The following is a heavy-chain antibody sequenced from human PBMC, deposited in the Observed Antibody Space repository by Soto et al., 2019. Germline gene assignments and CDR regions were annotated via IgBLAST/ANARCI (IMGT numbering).Heavy chain of an antibody. CDR2: VHYSGSV. D-gene: IGHD3-3*01. V-gene: IGHV4-59*01. J-gene: IGHJ4*02. CDR1: GASMNDYY. Sequence: QVQLQESGPGLVKPSETLSLTCIVSGASMNDYYGNWIRQSPGKGLEHIGYVHYSGSVNYNPSLKSRVTISMDTSKNEVSLRLTSVTAADTAIYYCARSGHIFAGVVWGQGILVTVSS. CDR3: ARSGHIFAGVV.